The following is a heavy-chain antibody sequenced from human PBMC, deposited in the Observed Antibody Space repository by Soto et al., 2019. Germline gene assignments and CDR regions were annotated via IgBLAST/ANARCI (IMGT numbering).Heavy chain of an antibody. V-gene: IGHV3-7*05. CDR2: IKQDGSGK. CDR3: ARTLRPYGSGSYYPDY. J-gene: IGHJ4*02. D-gene: IGHD3-10*01. CDR1: GFTFSSYW. Sequence: GGSLRLSCAASGFTFSSYWMSWVRQAPGKGLEWVANIKQDGSGKYYVDSVKGRFTISRDNAKNSLYLQMNSLRAEDTAVYYCARTLRPYGSGSYYPDYWGQGTLVTVSS.